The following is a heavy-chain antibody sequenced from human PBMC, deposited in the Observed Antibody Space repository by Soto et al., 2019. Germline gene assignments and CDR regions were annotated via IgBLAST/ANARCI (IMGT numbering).Heavy chain of an antibody. CDR2: IYTSGST. J-gene: IGHJ3*02. CDR3: ARDPRPPIAARSTDAFDI. V-gene: IGHV4-4*07. Sequence: QVQLQESGPGLVKPSETLSLTCTVSGGSISSYYWSWIRQPAGKGLEWIGRIYTSGSTNYNPSLKSRVTMSVDTSKNQFSLKLSSVTAADTAVYYCARDPRPPIAARSTDAFDIWGQGTMVTVSS. CDR1: GGSISSYY. D-gene: IGHD6-6*01.